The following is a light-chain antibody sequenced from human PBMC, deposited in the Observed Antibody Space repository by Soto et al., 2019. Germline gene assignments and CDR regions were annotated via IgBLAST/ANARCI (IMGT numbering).Light chain of an antibody. J-gene: IGKJ4*01. CDR1: QSINSF. CDR2: AAS. V-gene: IGKV1-39*01. Sequence: DIQLTQSPSSLSASVGDRVTITCRASQSINSFLHWYQQKPGKAPKLLIYAASRLQSEVPARFSGSRSGTDFTLTIRSLQPDDFATYYCQQSNNSPPTFGGGTKVEIK. CDR3: QQSNNSPPT.